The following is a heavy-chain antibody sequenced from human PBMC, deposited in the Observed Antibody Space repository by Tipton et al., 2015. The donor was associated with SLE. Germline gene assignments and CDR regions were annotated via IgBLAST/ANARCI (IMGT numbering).Heavy chain of an antibody. CDR2: IYYSGST. CDR3: ARDPGNFFDAFDI. J-gene: IGHJ3*02. CDR1: GYSISTDYY. Sequence: TLSLTCSVSGYSISTDYYWSWIRQPPGKGLEWIGYIYYSGSTNYNPSLESRVTISVDTSKNQFSLKLSSVTAADTAVYYCARDPGNFFDAFDIWGQGTMVTVSS. V-gene: IGHV4-61*01. D-gene: IGHD1-7*01.